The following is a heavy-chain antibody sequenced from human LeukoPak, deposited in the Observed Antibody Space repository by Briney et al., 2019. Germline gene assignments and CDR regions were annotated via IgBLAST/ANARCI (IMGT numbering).Heavy chain of an antibody. CDR1: GFTFSSYG. D-gene: IGHD3-16*02. J-gene: IGHJ5*02. V-gene: IGHV3-33*01. Sequence: GGSLRLSCAASGFTFSSYGMHWVRQAPGKGLEWVAVIWYDSSNKYYADSVKGRFTISRDISKNTLYLQMNSLRAEDTAVYYCARDGDDYVWGSYRNSSWFDPWGQGTLVTVSS. CDR3: ARDGDDYVWGSYRNSSWFDP. CDR2: IWYDSSNK.